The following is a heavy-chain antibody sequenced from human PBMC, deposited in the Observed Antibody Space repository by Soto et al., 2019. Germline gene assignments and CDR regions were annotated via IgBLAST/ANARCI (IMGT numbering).Heavy chain of an antibody. J-gene: IGHJ6*02. CDR2: ISAYNGNT. V-gene: IGHV1-18*01. CDR3: ARDKGLELLGRYYYGMDV. Sequence: ASVKVSCKASGYTFTSYGISWVRQAPGQGLEWMGWISAYNGNTNYAQKLQGRVTMTTDTSTSTAYMELGSLRSDDTAVYYCARDKGLELLGRYYYGMDVWGQGTTVTVSS. D-gene: IGHD1-7*01. CDR1: GYTFTSYG.